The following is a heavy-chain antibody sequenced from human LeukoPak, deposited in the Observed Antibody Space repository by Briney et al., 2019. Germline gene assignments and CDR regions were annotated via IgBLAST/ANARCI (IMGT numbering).Heavy chain of an antibody. CDR1: GFTFSNYA. J-gene: IGHJ6*03. V-gene: IGHV3-23*01. CDR2: ISGSGGTT. Sequence: GGSLRLSCAASGFTFSNYAMGWVRQAPGKGLEWVSVISGSGGTTYYADSVKGRFTISRDNAKNSLYLQMNSLRAEDTAVYYCARDSKGVATIEGGFYYYYYMDVWGKGTTVTVSS. D-gene: IGHD5-12*01. CDR3: ARDSKGVATIEGGFYYYYYMDV.